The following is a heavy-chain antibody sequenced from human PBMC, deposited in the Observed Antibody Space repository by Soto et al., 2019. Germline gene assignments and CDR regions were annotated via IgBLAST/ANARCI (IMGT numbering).Heavy chain of an antibody. Sequence: QVQLVQSGAEVKKPGASVKVSCKASGYTFTSYGISWVRQAPGQGLEWMGWISTYNGNTNYAQKLQGRVTMTTDTSTSTAYMELRSLRSDDTAVYYCARDQFLGYCSGGSCYSHAFDIWGQGTMVTVSS. D-gene: IGHD2-15*01. CDR2: ISTYNGNT. CDR1: GYTFTSYG. CDR3: ARDQFLGYCSGGSCYSHAFDI. V-gene: IGHV1-18*01. J-gene: IGHJ3*02.